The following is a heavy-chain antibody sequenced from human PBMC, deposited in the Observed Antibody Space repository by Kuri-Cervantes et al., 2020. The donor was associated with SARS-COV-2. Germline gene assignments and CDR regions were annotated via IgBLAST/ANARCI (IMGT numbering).Heavy chain of an antibody. D-gene: IGHD2-2*01. CDR2: INHSGST. V-gene: IGHV4-34*01. J-gene: IGHJ6*02. CDR1: GGSFSSYY. Sequence: SETLSLTCAVYGGSFSSYYWSWIRQPPGKGLEWIGEINHSGSTNYNPPLKSRVTISVDTSKNQFSLKLSSVTAADTAVYYCARAVARGVPAALGLGLYYYYGMDVWGQGTTVTVSS. CDR3: ARAVARGVPAALGLGLYYYYGMDV.